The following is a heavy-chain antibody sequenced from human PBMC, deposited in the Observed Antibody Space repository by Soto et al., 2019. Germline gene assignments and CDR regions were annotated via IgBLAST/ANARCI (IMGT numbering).Heavy chain of an antibody. V-gene: IGHV3-11*01. CDR3: ARDAGYSSSLYFSWFDP. D-gene: IGHD6-13*01. CDR1: GFTFSDYY. J-gene: IGHJ5*02. CDR2: ISGSGKTI. Sequence: QVQLVESGGGLVKPGGSLRLSCEASGFTFSDYYMTWIRQAPGKGLEWISFISGSGKTIHFADSLEGRFTISRDNAKNSVYLEMNSLRAEDTAVYYCARDAGYSSSLYFSWFDPWGPGTLVTVSS.